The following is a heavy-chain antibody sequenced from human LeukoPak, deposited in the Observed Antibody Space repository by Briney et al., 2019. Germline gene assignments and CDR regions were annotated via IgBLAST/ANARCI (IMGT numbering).Heavy chain of an antibody. J-gene: IGHJ4*02. Sequence: QPGGSLRLSCAASGFTFSNYAMSWVRQAPGKGLEWVADITGRGDSTYSADSVKGRFTISRDNAKNSLYLQMNSLRVEDTAVYYCARDPINIATAANGFDYWGQGTLVTVSS. CDR3: ARDPINIATAANGFDY. CDR1: GFTFSNYA. CDR2: ITGRGDST. V-gene: IGHV3-23*01. D-gene: IGHD6-13*01.